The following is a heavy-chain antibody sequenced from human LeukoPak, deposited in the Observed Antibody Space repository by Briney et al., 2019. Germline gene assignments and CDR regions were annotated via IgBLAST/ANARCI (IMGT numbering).Heavy chain of an antibody. D-gene: IGHD3-22*01. Sequence: ASVKVSCKASRYTFTGYYMHWVRQAPGQGLEWMGWIIPNSGGAKYAQKFHGRVTITRDTSISTAYIELSRLRSDDTAIYYCARDRTLHYSESSGYCFDCWGQGTLVTVSS. V-gene: IGHV1-2*02. J-gene: IGHJ4*02. CDR1: RYTFTGYY. CDR2: IIPNSGGA. CDR3: ARDRTLHYSESSGYCFDC.